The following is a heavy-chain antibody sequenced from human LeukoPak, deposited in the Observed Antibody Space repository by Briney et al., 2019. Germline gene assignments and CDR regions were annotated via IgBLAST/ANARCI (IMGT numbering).Heavy chain of an antibody. V-gene: IGHV4-34*01. CDR3: ARGAGDYYDSSGYQSIDY. CDR1: GGSFSGYY. CDR2: INHSGST. J-gene: IGHJ4*02. Sequence: PSETLSLTCAVYGGSFSGYYWSWIRRPPGKGLEWIGEINHSGSTNYNPSLKSRVTISVDTSKNQFSLKLSSVTAADTAVYYCARGAGDYYDSSGYQSIDYWGQGTLVTVSS. D-gene: IGHD3-22*01.